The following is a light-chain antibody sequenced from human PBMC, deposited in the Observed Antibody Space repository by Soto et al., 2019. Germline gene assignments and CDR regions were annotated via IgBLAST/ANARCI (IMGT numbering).Light chain of an antibody. Sequence: EIILTQSPDTLSLSPGERATLSCSASQTVSSNYFAWCQQRPGQAPRLLIYGASTRAAGIQDRFSGSGSGTEFTLTIRRLEPEDFAVYYCQQYGSSGTCGQGTKVDIK. CDR1: QTVSSNY. J-gene: IGKJ1*01. V-gene: IGKV3-20*01. CDR2: GAS. CDR3: QQYGSSGT.